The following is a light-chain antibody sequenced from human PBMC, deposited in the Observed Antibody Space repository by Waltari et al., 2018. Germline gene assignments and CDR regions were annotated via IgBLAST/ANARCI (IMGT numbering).Light chain of an antibody. Sequence: DIQMTQSPSALSASVGDRVTITCRASQSINTWLAWYQQKPGKVPQLLIYKASTLESGVPSRFSCSGSGTEFTLTISSLQPDDFATYYCQQYNSYSRTFGQGTKVEIK. CDR1: QSINTW. J-gene: IGKJ1*01. CDR2: KAS. V-gene: IGKV1-5*03. CDR3: QQYNSYSRT.